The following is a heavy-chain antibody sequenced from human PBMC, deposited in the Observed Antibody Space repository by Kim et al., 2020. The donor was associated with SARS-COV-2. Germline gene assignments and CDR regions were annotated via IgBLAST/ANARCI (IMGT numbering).Heavy chain of an antibody. CDR2: INSDGSST. Sequence: GGSLRLSCAASGFTFSSYWMHWVRQAPGKGLVWVSRINSDGSSTSYADSVKGRFTISRDNAKNTLYLQMNSLRAEDTAVYYCARVRVGVKRWTYYYYGMDVWGKGTTVTVSS. CDR1: GFTFSSYW. D-gene: IGHD3-10*01. V-gene: IGHV3-74*01. CDR3: ARVRVGVKRWTYYYYGMDV. J-gene: IGHJ6*04.